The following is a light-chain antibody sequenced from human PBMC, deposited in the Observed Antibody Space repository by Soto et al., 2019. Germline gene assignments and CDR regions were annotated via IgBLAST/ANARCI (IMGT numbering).Light chain of an antibody. V-gene: IGLV2-14*03. J-gene: IGLJ1*01. CDR3: SSYTSSSTDV. CDR1: SSDVGGYNF. CDR2: DVR. Sequence: QSALTQPASVSGSPGQSIAISCTGSSSDVGGYNFVSWYQQYSGKAPKLMISDVRNRPSGVSDRFSGSKSGNTASLTISGLQAEDEADYFCSSYTSSSTDVFGAGTKVTVL.